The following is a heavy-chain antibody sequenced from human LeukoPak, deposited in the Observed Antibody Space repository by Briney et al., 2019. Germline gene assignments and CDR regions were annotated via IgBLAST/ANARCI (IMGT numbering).Heavy chain of an antibody. D-gene: IGHD2-15*01. CDR1: GVPISSYY. J-gene: IGHJ4*02. V-gene: IGHV4-59*01. Sequence: SETLSLTCTVSGVPISSYYWSWIRQPPGKGREWIGYIYYSGSTNYNPSLKSRVTISVDTSKNQFSLKLSSVTAADTAVYYCARSPGGYCSGGSCYWFDYWGQGTLVTVSS. CDR2: IYYSGST. CDR3: ARSPGGYCSGGSCYWFDY.